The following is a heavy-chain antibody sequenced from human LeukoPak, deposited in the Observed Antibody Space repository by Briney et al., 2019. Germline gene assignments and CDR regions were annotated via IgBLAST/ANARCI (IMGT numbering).Heavy chain of an antibody. CDR3: ARDAYYYDSSGYGFDY. Sequence: GGSLRLSCAASGFTFSSYGMHWVRQAPGKGLEWVSGINWNGGSTGYADSVKGRFTISRDNAKNSLYLQMNSLRAEDTAVYYCARDAYYYDSSGYGFDYWGQGTLVTVSS. CDR2: INWNGGST. CDR1: GFTFSSYG. V-gene: IGHV3-20*04. D-gene: IGHD3-22*01. J-gene: IGHJ4*02.